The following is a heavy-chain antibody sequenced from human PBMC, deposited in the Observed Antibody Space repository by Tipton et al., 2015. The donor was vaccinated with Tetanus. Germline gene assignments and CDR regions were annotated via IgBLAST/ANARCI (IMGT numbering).Heavy chain of an antibody. D-gene: IGHD2-15*01. CDR3: AREADCSGGSCFSGDFDT. V-gene: IGHV3-33*01. CDR1: GFIFSSHG. Sequence: CAASGFIFSSHGIHWVRQAPGKGLEWLAVSWYDGTDKYYADSVKGRFTISRDNSKNTLYLQMNSLRAEDTALYYCAREADCSGGSCFSGDFDTWGQGTQVTVSS. CDR2: SWYDGTDK. J-gene: IGHJ4*02.